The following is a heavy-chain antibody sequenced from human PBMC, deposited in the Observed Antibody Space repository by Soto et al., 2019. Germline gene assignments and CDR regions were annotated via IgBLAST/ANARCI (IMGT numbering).Heavy chain of an antibody. CDR3: ASHYDMWSGYLSPVDY. V-gene: IGHV3-11*01. D-gene: IGHD3-3*01. CDR1: GDTFSDYY. J-gene: IGHJ4*02. CDR2: IDTSGTKI. Sequence: PAGSTKLSSAASGDTFSDYYMGGIRQAPGKGLEWISYIDTSGTKIYYADSVKGRFTITRDNAKNSLYLEMNSLRDEDTAVYYCASHYDMWSGYLSPVDYWGQGTLVTVSS.